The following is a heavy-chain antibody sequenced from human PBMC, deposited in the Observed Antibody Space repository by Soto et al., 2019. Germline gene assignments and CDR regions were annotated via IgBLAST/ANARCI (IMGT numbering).Heavy chain of an antibody. CDR3: ARGGGYDSFDY. CDR2: ISHLENT. Sequence: LSLTCTVSGASISYGGFSWSWIRQSPGKGLEWIGYISHLENTYLHPSFKSRLTMSIDRTRNQFSLKLSSVTAADMAVYYCARGGGYDSFDYWGQGVLVTVSS. CDR1: GASISYGGFS. D-gene: IGHD5-12*01. V-gene: IGHV4-30-2*06. J-gene: IGHJ4*02.